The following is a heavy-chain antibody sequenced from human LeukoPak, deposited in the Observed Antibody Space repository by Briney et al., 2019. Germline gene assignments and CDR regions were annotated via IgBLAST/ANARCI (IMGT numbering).Heavy chain of an antibody. V-gene: IGHV1-18*01. CDR1: GYTFTSYG. Sequence: ASVKVSCKASGYTFTSYGISWVRQAPGQGLEWMGWISAYNGNTNYAQKLQGRVTMTTDTSTSTAYMELRSLRSDDTAVYYCARIHYGDYSNWFDPWGQGTLVTVSS. D-gene: IGHD4-17*01. CDR2: ISAYNGNT. CDR3: ARIHYGDYSNWFDP. J-gene: IGHJ5*02.